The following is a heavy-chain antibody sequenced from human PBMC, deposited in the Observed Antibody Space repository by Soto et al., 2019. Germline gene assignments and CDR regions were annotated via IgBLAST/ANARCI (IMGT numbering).Heavy chain of an antibody. V-gene: IGHV4-34*01. CDR1: GGSFSGYD. Sequence: PSETMRLPCAVEGGSFSGYDCRWIRQHTGKGLEWIGEIYHCGSTNYNPSLKSRVTISIDSSKTRFSLNLNSVTTADTAVYYCGAQDYVAKGHHFETWGQRTMGNVSS. J-gene: IGHJ4*02. D-gene: IGHD4-17*01. CDR3: GAQDYVAKGHHFET. CDR2: IYHCGST.